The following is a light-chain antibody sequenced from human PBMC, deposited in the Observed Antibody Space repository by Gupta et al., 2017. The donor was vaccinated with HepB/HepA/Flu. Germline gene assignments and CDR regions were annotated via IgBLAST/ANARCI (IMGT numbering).Light chain of an antibody. CDR3: QQLNSYPR. J-gene: IGKJ5*01. Sequence: DIHLTQSPSFLSASVGDRVTITCRASQAISRYLEWYQQKPGKAPKLLIYAGSTCQRGDTSRFSGSGCVTEFTLTSSRLQQEDFENYYGQQLNSYPRFGQGTRLEVK. CDR2: AGS. CDR1: QAISRY. V-gene: IGKV1-9*01.